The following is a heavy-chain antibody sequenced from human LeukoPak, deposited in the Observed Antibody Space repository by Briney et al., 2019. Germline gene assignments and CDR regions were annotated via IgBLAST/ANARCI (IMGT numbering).Heavy chain of an antibody. V-gene: IGHV4-34*01. CDR2: IYNSGRT. J-gene: IGHJ2*01. Sequence: PETLSHTRAVSGGSPSGYFWRWIRPPLEKRLERIGEIYNSGRTNYTLSPKSRVTAPVDTPNNHFSLKLSSVTAADTAVYYCARGRGSSGYYYGGHWDFDLWGRGTLVTVSS. CDR3: ARGRGSSGYYYGGHWDFDL. D-gene: IGHD3-22*01. CDR1: GGSPSGYF.